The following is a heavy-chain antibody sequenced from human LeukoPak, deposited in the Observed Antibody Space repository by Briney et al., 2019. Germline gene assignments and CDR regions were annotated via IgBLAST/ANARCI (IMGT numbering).Heavy chain of an antibody. CDR1: GFTFSSYS. Sequence: GSLRLSCAASGFTFSSYSMNWVCQAPGKGLEWVSSISSDGSSIHYADSVKGRFTISRDNAKKSLYLQMSSLRADDTAVYYCANDFLAAAGYWGQGTLVTVSS. D-gene: IGHD6-13*01. V-gene: IGHV3-21*01. CDR3: ANDFLAAAGY. CDR2: ISSDGSSI. J-gene: IGHJ4*02.